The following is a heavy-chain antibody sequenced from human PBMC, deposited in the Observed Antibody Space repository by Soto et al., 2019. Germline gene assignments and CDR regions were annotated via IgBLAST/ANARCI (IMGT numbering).Heavy chain of an antibody. D-gene: IGHD6-19*01. V-gene: IGHV3-74*01. CDR2: INSDGSST. J-gene: IGHJ4*02. CDR1: GFTFSSYW. Sequence: EVQLVESGGGLVQPGGSLRLSCAASGFTFSSYWMHWVRQAPGKGLVWVSRINSDGSSTRYGDSVKGRFTISRDNAKNTMYLQMNSLRAVGTAVYYCAVAVAGPTAIGYWGQGTLVTVSS. CDR3: AVAVAGPTAIGY.